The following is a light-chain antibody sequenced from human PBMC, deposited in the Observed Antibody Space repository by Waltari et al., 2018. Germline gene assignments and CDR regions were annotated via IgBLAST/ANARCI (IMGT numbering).Light chain of an antibody. Sequence: QSALTQPPSAFGSPGQSVTISCTGTSGDVGGYNYVSWYQQYPGKAPKLLIYDVNERPSGVPARFSGSKSDNTASLTVSGLQDEDEADYYCSSYAGSSNFVVFGGGTKVTVL. CDR3: SSYAGSSNFVV. CDR1: SGDVGGYNY. CDR2: DVN. J-gene: IGLJ2*01. V-gene: IGLV2-8*01.